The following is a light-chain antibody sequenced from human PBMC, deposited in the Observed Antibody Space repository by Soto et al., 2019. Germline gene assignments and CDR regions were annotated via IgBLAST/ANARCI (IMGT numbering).Light chain of an antibody. CDR3: QSFDGRLSGSV. CDR2: GNN. V-gene: IGLV1-40*01. J-gene: IGLJ1*01. Sequence: QSALTQPPSVSGAPGQRVTIPCTGSSSNIGTGYDVQWYQQLPGTAPKLLIYGNNNRPSGVPDRFSGSKSGTSASLAITGLQAEDEADYYCQSFDGRLSGSVFGTGTQLTVL. CDR1: SSNIGTGYD.